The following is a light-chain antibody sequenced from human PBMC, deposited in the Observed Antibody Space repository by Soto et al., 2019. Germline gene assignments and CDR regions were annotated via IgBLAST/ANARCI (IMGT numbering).Light chain of an antibody. J-gene: IGLJ3*02. V-gene: IGLV2-14*01. CDR2: DVS. Sequence: QSALTQPASVSGSPGQSITISCTGTSSDVGGYNYVSWYQQHPVKAPKLMIYDVSNRPTGGSNRFSGSKSGNTASLTISGLQAEVEADYYCSSYTSSSTLVFGGGTKLTVL. CDR1: SSDVGGYNY. CDR3: SSYTSSSTLV.